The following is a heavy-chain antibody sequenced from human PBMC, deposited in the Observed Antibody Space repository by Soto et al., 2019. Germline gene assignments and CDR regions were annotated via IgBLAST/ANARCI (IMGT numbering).Heavy chain of an antibody. CDR1: GDSISTRSNY. V-gene: IGHV4-39*02. J-gene: IGHJ1*01. Sequence: SETLFLTCTVSGDSISTRSNYWAWIRQPPGKGLEWIGSIYYTGGTYYNPSLKGRVTLFLDTSKNQFSLNLSSVTAADTAVYYCAREGPPIRAHNPPEYFQHWGQGTPVTVTS. CDR3: AREGPPIRAHNPPEYFQH. CDR2: IYYTGGT.